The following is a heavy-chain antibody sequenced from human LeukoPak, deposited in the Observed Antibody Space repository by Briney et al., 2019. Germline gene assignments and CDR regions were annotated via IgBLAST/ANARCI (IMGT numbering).Heavy chain of an antibody. CDR2: INCDGRST. J-gene: IGHJ4*02. Sequence: GGSLILSCAASGFTFSSYWMHWVRQAPGKGLVWVSRINCDGRSTSYADSVKGRFTISRDNAKNTLYLQMNSLRAEDTAVYYCAKDRATAMVTLYYFDYWGQGTLVTVSS. CDR1: GFTFSSYW. CDR3: AKDRATAMVTLYYFDY. D-gene: IGHD5-18*01. V-gene: IGHV3-74*01.